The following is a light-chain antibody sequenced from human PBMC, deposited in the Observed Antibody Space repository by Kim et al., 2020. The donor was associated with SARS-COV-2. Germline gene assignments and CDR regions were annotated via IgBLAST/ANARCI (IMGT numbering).Light chain of an antibody. J-gene: IGKJ4*01. V-gene: IGKV1-33*01. Sequence: IQMTQSPSSLSASVGDSVTITCQASQDISNFLNWFQQKGGEAPRLLIHDASVLLGGVPSRFTGSGSGTDFSLTISMLQTEDLATYFCQQYDSLPLTFGGGTKVDIK. CDR3: QQYDSLPLT. CDR2: DAS. CDR1: QDISNF.